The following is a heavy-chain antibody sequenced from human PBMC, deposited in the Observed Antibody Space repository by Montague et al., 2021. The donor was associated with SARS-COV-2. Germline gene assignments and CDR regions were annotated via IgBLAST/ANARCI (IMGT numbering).Heavy chain of an antibody. J-gene: IGHJ5*02. Sequence: TLSLTCTVSGGSISSGSYFWSWIRQPAGKGLEWIGRIYTSGSTYYNPSLKSRVTISVDTSKNQFSLKLSSVTAADTAVYYCARDAGIAATGLNWFDPWGQGTLVTVSS. CDR2: IYTSGST. CDR1: GGSISSGSYF. V-gene: IGHV4-61*02. CDR3: ARDAGIAATGLNWFDP. D-gene: IGHD6-13*01.